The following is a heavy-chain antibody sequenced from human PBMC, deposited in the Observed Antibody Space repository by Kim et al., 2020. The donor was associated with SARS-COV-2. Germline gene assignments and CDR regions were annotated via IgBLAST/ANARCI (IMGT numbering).Heavy chain of an antibody. D-gene: IGHD2-2*01. J-gene: IGHJ4*02. Sequence: ASVKVSCKASGYTFSSNAMNWARQAPGQGPEWMGWINTNTGNPTYAQGFAGRYVFSLDTSVSTAYLQINNLKAEDSAVYYCAAWRPPDSVYCSTSSCQVIYYFDYWGQGTLVTVSS. V-gene: IGHV7-4-1*02. CDR2: INTNTGNP. CDR3: AAWRPPDSVYCSTSSCQVIYYFDY. CDR1: GYTFSSNA.